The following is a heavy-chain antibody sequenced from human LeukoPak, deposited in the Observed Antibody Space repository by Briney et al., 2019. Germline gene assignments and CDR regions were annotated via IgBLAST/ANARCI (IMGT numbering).Heavy chain of an antibody. CDR2: IYYSGST. D-gene: IGHD3-3*01. CDR1: GGSISSHY. Sequence: PSETLSLTCTVSGGSISSHYWSWIRQPPGKGLEWIGYIYYSGSTNYNPSLKSRVTISVDPPKNQFSLKLSSVTAADSAVYYCARVLEYYDFWSGYYTGNGMDVWGKGTTVTVSS. V-gene: IGHV4-59*11. CDR3: ARVLEYYDFWSGYYTGNGMDV. J-gene: IGHJ6*04.